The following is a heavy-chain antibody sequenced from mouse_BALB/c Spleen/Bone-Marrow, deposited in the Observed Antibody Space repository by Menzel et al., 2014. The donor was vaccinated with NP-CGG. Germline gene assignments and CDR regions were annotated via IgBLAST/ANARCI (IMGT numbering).Heavy chain of an antibody. CDR3: ARQGYYGYSDY. CDR2: INPDSSTI. V-gene: IGHV4-1*02. J-gene: IGHJ2*01. Sequence: EVKLQESGGGLVQPGGSLKLSCAASGFNFSRYWMSWVRQAPGKGLEWIGEINPDSSTINYTPSLKDKFIIPRDNAKNTLYLQMSKVRSEDTALYYCARQGYYGYSDYWGQGTTLTVSS. CDR1: GFNFSRYW. D-gene: IGHD1-2*01.